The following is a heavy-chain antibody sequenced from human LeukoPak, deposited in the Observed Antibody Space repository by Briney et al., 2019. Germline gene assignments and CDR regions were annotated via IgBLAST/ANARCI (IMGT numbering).Heavy chain of an antibody. J-gene: IGHJ4*02. CDR2: ISYDGSNK. V-gene: IGHV3-30*19. CDR1: GFTFSSYG. CDR3: ASPRDGYNHY. D-gene: IGHD5-24*01. Sequence: GGSLRLFCAASGFTFSSYGMHWVRQAPGKGLEWVAVISYDGSNKYYADSVKGRFTISRDNSKNTLYLQMNSLRAEDTAVYYCASPRDGYNHYWGQGTLVTVSS.